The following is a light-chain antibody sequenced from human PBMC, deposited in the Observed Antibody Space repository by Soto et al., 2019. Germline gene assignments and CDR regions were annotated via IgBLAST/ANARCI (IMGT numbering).Light chain of an antibody. CDR1: SSDIRSYNY. CDR2: EVR. Sequence: QSVLTQPASVSGSPGQSITISCTGTSSDIRSYNYVAWYQQFPGKTPKLIIYEVRNRPSGVSFRFSGSKSGNTASLTISGLQAEDVGDYFCISCRGSHTPYVFGTGTKVTVL. J-gene: IGLJ1*01. V-gene: IGLV2-14*01. CDR3: ISCRGSHTPYV.